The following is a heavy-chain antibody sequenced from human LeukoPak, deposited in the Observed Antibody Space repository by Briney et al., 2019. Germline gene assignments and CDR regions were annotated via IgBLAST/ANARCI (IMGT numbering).Heavy chain of an antibody. CDR3: AKVVVVTATPTN. J-gene: IGHJ4*02. CDR2: ISYDGSNK. D-gene: IGHD2-21*02. V-gene: IGHV3-30*18. Sequence: GGSLRLSCAASGFTFSSYGMHWVRQAPGKGLEWVAVISYDGSNKYYADSVKGRFTISRDNSKNTLYLQMNSLRAEDTAVYYCAKVVVVTATPTNWGQGTLVTVSS. CDR1: GFTFSSYG.